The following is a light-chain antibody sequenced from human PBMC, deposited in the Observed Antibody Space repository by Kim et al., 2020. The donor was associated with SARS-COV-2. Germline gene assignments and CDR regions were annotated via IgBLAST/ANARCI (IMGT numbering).Light chain of an antibody. J-gene: IGKJ2*01. CDR2: EAS. CDR3: QQYNDYSAT. V-gene: IGKV1-5*03. Sequence: SESVGDSVTMTCRASQTISSRMAWYQQKPGKVPTLLIYEASTLESGVPSRFSGSRSGTEFTLTISSLQPDDFATYYCQQYNDYSATFGQGTKLEIK. CDR1: QTISSR.